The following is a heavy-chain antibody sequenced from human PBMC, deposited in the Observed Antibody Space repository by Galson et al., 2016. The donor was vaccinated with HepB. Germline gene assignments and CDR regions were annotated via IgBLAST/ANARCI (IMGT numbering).Heavy chain of an antibody. CDR1: GFTFSSYA. V-gene: IGHV3-23*01. D-gene: IGHD6-13*01. J-gene: IGHJ4*02. CDR2: ITGSGGST. Sequence: SLRLSCAPSGFTFSSYAMSWVRRAPGEGLEWVSAITGSGGSTLYADSVKGRFTISRDNSKKMLYLEMNSLTAEDTAVYYCAKWGVIVVSSTWYYLDYWGQGTQVTVSS. CDR3: AKWGVIVVSSTWYYLDY.